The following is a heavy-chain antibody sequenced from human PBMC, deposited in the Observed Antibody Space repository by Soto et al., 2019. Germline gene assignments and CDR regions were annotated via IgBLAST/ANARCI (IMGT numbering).Heavy chain of an antibody. J-gene: IGHJ3*02. CDR3: VRRSPEDAFDI. CDR2: IYEGGNT. V-gene: IGHV4-30-2*01. Sequence: TSETLSLTCAVSGGSIISDGYSWSWIRQPPGKGLQWIGHIYEGGNTYYTPSLESRVAISTDTSKNQFSLRLSSVTAADTAVYYCVRRSPEDAFDIWGQGTMVTVSS. CDR1: GGSIISDGYS.